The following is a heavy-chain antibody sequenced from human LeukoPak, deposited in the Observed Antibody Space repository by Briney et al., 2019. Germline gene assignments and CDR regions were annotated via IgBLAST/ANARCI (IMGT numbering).Heavy chain of an antibody. V-gene: IGHV3-30-3*01. Sequence: GGSLRLSCAASGFTFSSYAMHWVRQAPGKGLEWVAVISYDGSNKYYADSVKGRFTISRDNSKNTLYLQMNSLRAEDTAVYYCARWRGGGYFDYWGQGTLVTVS. J-gene: IGHJ4*02. CDR3: ARWRGGGYFDY. CDR1: GFTFSSYA. D-gene: IGHD3-10*01. CDR2: ISYDGSNK.